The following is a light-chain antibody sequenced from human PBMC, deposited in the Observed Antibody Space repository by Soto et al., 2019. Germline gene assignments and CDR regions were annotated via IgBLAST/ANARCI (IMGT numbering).Light chain of an antibody. J-gene: IGKJ1*01. CDR2: GAS. Sequence: EIVLTQSPGTLSLSPGERATLSCRASQSVSSSFLAWYQQKPGQAPRLLIYGASSRATGIPDRFSGSGSGKDFPLTISGLGPEDFAVYYCQRYDSAPWTFGQGTSVEIK. CDR1: QSVSSSF. V-gene: IGKV3-20*01. CDR3: QRYDSAPWT.